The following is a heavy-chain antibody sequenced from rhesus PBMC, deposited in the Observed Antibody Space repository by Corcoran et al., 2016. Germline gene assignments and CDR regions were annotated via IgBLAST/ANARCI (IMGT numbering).Heavy chain of an antibody. Sequence: EVQLVQSGAEVKKPGASVKISCKASGYTFTDYYLHWVRQAPGKGLEWMGRVDPEDGEAIPAQNFQDRGTITEDTSTDTAYMELSSLRSEDTAVYYCATDVLSGVIINFGYWGQGVLVTVSS. J-gene: IGHJ4*01. D-gene: IGHD3-34*01. V-gene: IGHV1-111*02. CDR1: GYTFTDYY. CDR2: VDPEDGEA. CDR3: ATDVLSGVIINFGY.